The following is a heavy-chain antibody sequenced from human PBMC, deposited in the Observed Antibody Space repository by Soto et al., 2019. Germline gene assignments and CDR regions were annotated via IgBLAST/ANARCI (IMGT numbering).Heavy chain of an antibody. J-gene: IGHJ4*02. D-gene: IGHD3-3*01. CDR3: ARAGVSTRTFDY. CDR1: FAGYV. CDR2: IYPSDSDT. V-gene: IGHV5-51*01. Sequence: FAGYVSAWVLQMPGKGLELMGIIYPSDSDTRYRPSFQGQVTISADKSISSAYLQWSSLRGSDTPLYYSARAGVSTRTFDYCGPRTPVTVCS.